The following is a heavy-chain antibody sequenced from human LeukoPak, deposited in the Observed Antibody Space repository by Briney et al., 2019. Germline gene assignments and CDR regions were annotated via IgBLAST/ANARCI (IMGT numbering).Heavy chain of an antibody. CDR3: ARRGIRDGYNYADY. D-gene: IGHD5-24*01. V-gene: IGHV5-51*01. Sequence: GESLKISCKASGYTFTTYWIGWVRQMPGKGLEWMGIAYGDDSDTRYSPSFQGQVTISADKSTTTAYLQWSSLKASDTAIYYCARRGIRDGYNYADYWGQGTLVTVSS. J-gene: IGHJ4*02. CDR2: AYGDDSDT. CDR1: GYTFTTYW.